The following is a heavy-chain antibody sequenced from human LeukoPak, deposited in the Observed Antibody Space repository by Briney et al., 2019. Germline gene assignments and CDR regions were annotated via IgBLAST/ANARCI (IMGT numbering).Heavy chain of an antibody. D-gene: IGHD6-6*01. CDR3: ARAKEQTIAARYFDY. Sequence: AASVKVSCXASGYTFTDYYIHWVRQARGQGLEWIARINPDSGGTNSAQKFQGRVTMTRDTSISTAYIELSSLRSDDTAVYYCARAKEQTIAARYFDYWGQGTLVTVSS. CDR2: INPDSGGT. J-gene: IGHJ4*02. V-gene: IGHV1-2*06. CDR1: GYTFTDYY.